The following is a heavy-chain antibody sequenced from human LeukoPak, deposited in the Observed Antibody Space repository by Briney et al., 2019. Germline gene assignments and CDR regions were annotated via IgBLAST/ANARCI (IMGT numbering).Heavy chain of an antibody. CDR3: ARGKRITMMFFDY. Sequence: SETLSLTCTVSGGSISIYYWSWIRQPPGKGLEWLGYIYNSGSTYYNPSLKSRVTISVDTSKNQFSLRLTSMTAADAAVYYCARGKRITMMFFDYWGQGTLVTVSS. D-gene: IGHD3-22*01. CDR1: GGSISIYY. V-gene: IGHV4-59*01. CDR2: IYNSGST. J-gene: IGHJ4*02.